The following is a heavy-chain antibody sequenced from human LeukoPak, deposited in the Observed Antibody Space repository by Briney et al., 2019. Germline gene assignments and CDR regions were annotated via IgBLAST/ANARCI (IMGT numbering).Heavy chain of an antibody. CDR3: AKDSGVDYDILTGKSYFDY. Sequence: GGSLRLSCAASGFTFDDYAMHWVRQAPGKGLEWVSGISWNSGSIGYADSVKGRFTISRDNAKNSLHLQMNSLRAEDTALYYCAKDSGVDYDILTGKSYFDYWGQGTLVTVSS. CDR2: ISWNSGSI. V-gene: IGHV3-9*01. CDR1: GFTFDDYA. J-gene: IGHJ4*02. D-gene: IGHD3-9*01.